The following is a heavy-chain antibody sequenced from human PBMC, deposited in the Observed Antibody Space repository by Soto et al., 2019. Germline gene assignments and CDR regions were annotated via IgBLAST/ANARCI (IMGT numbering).Heavy chain of an antibody. D-gene: IGHD3-10*01. CDR2: IITIFGTV. V-gene: IGHV1-69*01. Sequence: QVQLVQSGAEVKKPGSSVKVSCKASGATFSSYAISWVRQAPGQGLEWMGGIITIFGTVNYAQKFQCRVTITADESTSRAYMELSRLRSEDTAVYYCARARLRRLDEYGSGSYVYCYGMDVWGQGNTVTGSS. J-gene: IGHJ6*01. CDR3: ARARLRRLDEYGSGSYVYCYGMDV. CDR1: GATFSSYA.